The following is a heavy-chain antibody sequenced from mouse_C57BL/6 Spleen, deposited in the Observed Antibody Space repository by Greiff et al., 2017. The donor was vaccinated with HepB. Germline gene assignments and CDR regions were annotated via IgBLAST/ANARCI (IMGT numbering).Heavy chain of an antibody. CDR3: ASASITTVVAPFAY. Sequence: QVQLKESGPGLVAPSQSLSITCTVSGFSLTSHGVDWVRQSPGKGLEWLGVIWGVGSTNYNSALKSRLSISKDNSKSQVFLKMNSLQTDDTAMYYCASASITTVVAPFAYWGQGTLVTVSA. J-gene: IGHJ3*01. CDR1: GFSLTSHG. CDR2: IWGVGST. D-gene: IGHD1-1*01. V-gene: IGHV2-6*01.